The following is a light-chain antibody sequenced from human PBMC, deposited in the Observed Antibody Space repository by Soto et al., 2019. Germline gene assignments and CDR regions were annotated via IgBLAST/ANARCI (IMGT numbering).Light chain of an antibody. J-gene: IGKJ1*01. CDR3: MQTTHFPWT. CDR1: RSLVDSGGGAY. CDR2: KTS. Sequence: DFVMTQSPLSLPVTLVQPPSCSFMSSRSLVDSGGGAYLSWLHQRPGQPQRVIIYKTSHRFSGVPDRFSGSGAGKDFTLRISGVEAEDVGVYYCMQTTHFPWTFGQGTKVDIK. V-gene: IGKV2-24*01.